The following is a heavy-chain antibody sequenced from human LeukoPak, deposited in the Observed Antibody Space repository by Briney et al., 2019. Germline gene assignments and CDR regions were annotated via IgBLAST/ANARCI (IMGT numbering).Heavy chain of an antibody. CDR3: SSGSPSNSYYYGMDV. J-gene: IGHJ6*02. Sequence: PGGSLRLSCVVSGFTFSSYSMNWVRQAPGMGLEWVSSISSGSIYIYYADSVKGRFTISRDNAKNSLYLQMNSLRAEGAAVYYCSSGSPSNSYYYGMDVWGQGTTVTVSS. D-gene: IGHD2-15*01. CDR1: GFTFSSYS. V-gene: IGHV3-21*01. CDR2: ISSGSIYI.